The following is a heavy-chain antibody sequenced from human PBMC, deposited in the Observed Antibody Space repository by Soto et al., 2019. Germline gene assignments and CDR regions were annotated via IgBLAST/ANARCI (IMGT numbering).Heavy chain of an antibody. J-gene: IGHJ5*02. CDR2: INHSGIT. V-gene: IGHV4-34*01. D-gene: IGHD6-13*01. CDR1: GGSFSGYY. CDR3: ARCRGIKMQGRTWFDP. Sequence: PSETLSLTGAVYGGSFSGYYWSWIRQPPGKGLEWIGEINHSGITNYNPSLKSRVTISVDTSKNQFSLKLSSVTAADTAVYYCARCRGIKMQGRTWFDPFRQLTQVPFCS.